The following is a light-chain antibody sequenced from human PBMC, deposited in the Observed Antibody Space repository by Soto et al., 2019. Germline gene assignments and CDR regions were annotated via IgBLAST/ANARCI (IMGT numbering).Light chain of an antibody. Sequence: QSVLTQPASVSGSPGKSITLSCTGTSSDVGGYNFVSWYQHHPGIAPKLMIYEVNNRPSGVSYRFSGSRSGNTASLTISGLQDEDEADYYCSSYTSSNIRYVFETVTKLTVL. CDR2: EVN. CDR1: SSDVGGYNF. CDR3: SSYTSSNIRYV. V-gene: IGLV2-14*01. J-gene: IGLJ1*01.